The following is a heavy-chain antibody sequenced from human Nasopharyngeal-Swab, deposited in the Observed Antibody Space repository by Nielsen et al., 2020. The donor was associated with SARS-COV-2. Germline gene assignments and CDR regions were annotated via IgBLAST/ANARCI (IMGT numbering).Heavy chain of an antibody. CDR1: GFTFSSYA. J-gene: IGHJ2*01. CDR3: ARDSVAGWYFDL. V-gene: IGHV3-23*01. Sequence: GESLKISCAASGFTFSSYAMSWVRQAPGKGLEWVSAISGSGGSTYYADSVKGRFTISRHNSKNTLYLQMNSLRAEDTAVYYCARDSVAGWYFDLWGRGTLVTVSS. D-gene: IGHD5-12*01. CDR2: ISGSGGST.